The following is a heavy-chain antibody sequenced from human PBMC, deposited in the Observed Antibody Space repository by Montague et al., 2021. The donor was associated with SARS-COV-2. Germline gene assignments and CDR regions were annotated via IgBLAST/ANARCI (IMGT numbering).Heavy chain of an antibody. CDR2: IYYSGTT. V-gene: IGHV4-39*02. CDR1: SGSIISSGYY. J-gene: IGHJ4*02. CDR3: ARGMIRGVTTPFDY. Sequence: SETLSLTCSVSSGSIISSGYYWGWIRQPPGQELEWNGNIYYSGTTYYNPSLQSPGTISVDTSKNHLYLRLSSVTAADTAVYFCARGMIRGVTTPFDYWGQGSQVTVSS. D-gene: IGHD3-10*01.